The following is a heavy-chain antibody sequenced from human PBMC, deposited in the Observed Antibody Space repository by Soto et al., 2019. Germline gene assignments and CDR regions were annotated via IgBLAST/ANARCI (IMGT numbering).Heavy chain of an antibody. CDR1: GFTFSSYA. CDR2: IDGSGGDM. V-gene: IGHV3-23*01. CDR3: AKDNWNDSPPAAFDI. Sequence: GGSLRLSCAASGFTFSSYAMGWVRQAPGKGMEWVSVIDGSGGDMSLADSVKGRFTISRDNSKSTLYLQMNSLRAEDTAVYYCAKDNWNDSPPAAFDIWGQGTTLTVSS. J-gene: IGHJ3*02. D-gene: IGHD1-1*01.